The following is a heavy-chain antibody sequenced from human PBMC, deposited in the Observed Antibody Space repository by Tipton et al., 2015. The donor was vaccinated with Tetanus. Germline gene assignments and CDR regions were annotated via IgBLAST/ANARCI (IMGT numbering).Heavy chain of an antibody. CDR2: IYYDGST. D-gene: IGHD3/OR15-3a*01. J-gene: IGHJ3*02. Sequence: TLSLTCTVSGHSIGSGGYHWSWIRQHPGKGLEWIGKIYYDGSTDYNPSLKSRITMSVDTSKNQFSLKLSSVIAADTAMYYCARWTASGKGAFDIWGQGTMVTVSS. V-gene: IGHV4-31*03. CDR1: GHSIGSGGYH. CDR3: ARWTASGKGAFDI.